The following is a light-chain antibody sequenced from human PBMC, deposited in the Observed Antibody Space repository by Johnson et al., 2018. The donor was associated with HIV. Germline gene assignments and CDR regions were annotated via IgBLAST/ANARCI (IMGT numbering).Light chain of an antibody. Sequence: QSVLTQPPSVSAAPGQKVTISCSGSSSNIGNNYVSWYQQLPGTAPKLLIYDNNKRPSGIPDRFSGSKSVTSATLGITGLQTGDEADYYCGTWDSSLSAYVFGTVTKVTVL. V-gene: IGLV1-51*01. CDR3: GTWDSSLSAYV. CDR1: SSNIGNNY. CDR2: DNN. J-gene: IGLJ1*01.